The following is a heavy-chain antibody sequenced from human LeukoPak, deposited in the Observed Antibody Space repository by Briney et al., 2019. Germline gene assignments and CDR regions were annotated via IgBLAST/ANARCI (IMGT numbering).Heavy chain of an antibody. CDR3: ARVSMVRGAGYCFDY. D-gene: IGHD3-10*01. CDR2: ISSSSSYI. J-gene: IGHJ4*02. Sequence: PGGSLRLSCAASGFTFSSYSMNWVRQAPGKGLEWVSSISSSSSYIYYADSVKGRFTISRDNSKNTLYVQMSSLRAEDTAVYYCARVSMVRGAGYCFDYWGQGTLVTVSS. V-gene: IGHV3-21*01. CDR1: GFTFSSYS.